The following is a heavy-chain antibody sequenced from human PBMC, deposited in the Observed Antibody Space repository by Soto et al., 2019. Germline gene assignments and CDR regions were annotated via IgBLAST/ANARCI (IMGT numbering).Heavy chain of an antibody. CDR2: ISGGGCPI. V-gene: IGHV3-48*02. CDR1: GFTFSTFS. CDR3: ARDLGWAFDS. D-gene: IGHD6-19*01. Sequence: EVQLVESGGGSVQPGGSLRLSCAASGFTFSTFSMNWVRQAPGRGLEWISYISGGGCPISYADSVKGRFTISSDNAKNPLSLPTDRPTDEETAVFYCARDLGWAFDSWCQGTLVTVSS. J-gene: IGHJ4*02.